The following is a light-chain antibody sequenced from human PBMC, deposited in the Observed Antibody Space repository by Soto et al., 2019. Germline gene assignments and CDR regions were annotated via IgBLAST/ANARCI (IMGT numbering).Light chain of an antibody. V-gene: IGKV1-6*01. CDR3: LQDINYPWT. CDR1: QGIGNA. CDR2: GAS. J-gene: IGKJ1*01. Sequence: AMEMRHSPSSRSAPGGARLSIYCRASQGIGNALGWYQQKPGKPPKVLIYGASNLQSGVPPRFSGSGSGTDFTLAISSLQPEDSATYYCLQDINYPWTFGQGTKVDIK.